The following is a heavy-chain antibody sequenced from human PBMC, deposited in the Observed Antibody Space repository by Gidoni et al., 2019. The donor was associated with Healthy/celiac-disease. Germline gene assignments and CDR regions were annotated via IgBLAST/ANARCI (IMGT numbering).Heavy chain of an antibody. V-gene: IGHV1-24*01. J-gene: IGHJ4*02. CDR1: GYTLTELS. D-gene: IGHD3-16*02. CDR3: ATFVWGSYRGIDY. Sequence: QVQLVQSGAEVKKPGASVKVSCKVSGYTLTELSMHWVRQAPGKGLEWMGGFDPEDGETIYAQKFQGRVTMTEETSTDTAYMELSSLRSEDTAVYYCATFVWGSYRGIDYWGQGTLVTVSS. CDR2: FDPEDGET.